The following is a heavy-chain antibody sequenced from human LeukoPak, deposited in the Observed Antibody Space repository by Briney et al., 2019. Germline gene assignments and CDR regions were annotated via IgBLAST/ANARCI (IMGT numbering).Heavy chain of an antibody. D-gene: IGHD1-26*01. V-gene: IGHV3-23*01. Sequence: TGGSLRLSCAASGFTFSSYSMSWVRQAPGKGLEWVSGISGSGGSTYYADSVKGRFTISRDNSKNTLYLQMNSQTDGDTAVYYCAKKWGVGTTTLDYFGYWGQGTLVTVSS. CDR2: ISGSGGST. CDR3: AKKWGVGTTTLDYFGY. J-gene: IGHJ4*02. CDR1: GFTFSSYS.